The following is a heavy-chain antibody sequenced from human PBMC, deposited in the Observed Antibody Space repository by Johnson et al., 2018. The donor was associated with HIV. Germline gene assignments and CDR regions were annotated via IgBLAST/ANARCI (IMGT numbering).Heavy chain of an antibody. J-gene: IGHJ3*02. CDR2: IYSGGST. CDR1: GFTFNNYG. V-gene: IGHV3-NL1*01. CDR3: ARDPSVPLVGTISWGAFDI. Sequence: QVQLVESGGGVVQPGGSLRLSCAASGFTFNNYGMHWVRQAPWKGLEWVSFIYSGGSTYYADSVKGRFTISRDNSKNKLYPQMNSLRAEDTDVYYCARDPSVPLVGTISWGAFDIWGQGTMVTVSS. D-gene: IGHD1-26*01.